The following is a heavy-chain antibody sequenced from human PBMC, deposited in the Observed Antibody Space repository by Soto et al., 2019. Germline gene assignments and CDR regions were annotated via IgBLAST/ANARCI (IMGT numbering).Heavy chain of an antibody. CDR2: IIPILGIA. Sequence: QVQLVQSGAEVQKPGSSVKVSCKASGGTFSSYTISWVRQAPGQGLEWMGRIIPILGIANYAQKFQGRVTITADKSTSTAYMELSSLRSEDTAVYYCARVTLHCSGGSCYSSYYYYMDVWGKGTTVTVSS. D-gene: IGHD2-15*01. CDR1: GGTFSSYT. CDR3: ARVTLHCSGGSCYSSYYYYMDV. J-gene: IGHJ6*03. V-gene: IGHV1-69*02.